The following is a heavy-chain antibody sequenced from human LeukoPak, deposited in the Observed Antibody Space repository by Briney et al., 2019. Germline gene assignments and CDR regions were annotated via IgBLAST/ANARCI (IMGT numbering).Heavy chain of an antibody. J-gene: IGHJ4*02. Sequence: GGSLRLSCTASGFTFGDYAMSWVRQAPGKGLEWVGSIRSKAYGGSTEYAASVQGRFTISRDDSKSIAYLQMNSMKPEDTAVYYCTMSWRVTGTLSPGWGQGTLVTVSS. CDR3: TMSWRVTGTLSPG. CDR1: GFTFGDYA. CDR2: IRSKAYGGST. V-gene: IGHV3-49*04. D-gene: IGHD4-17*01.